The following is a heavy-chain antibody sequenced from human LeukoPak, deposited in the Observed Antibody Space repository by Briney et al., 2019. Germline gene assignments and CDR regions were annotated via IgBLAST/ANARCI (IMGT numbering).Heavy chain of an antibody. CDR2: IYHSGST. Sequence: SQTLSLTCAVSGGSISSGGYSWSWIRQPPGKGLEWIGYIYHSGSTYYNPSLKSRVTISVDRSKNQFSLKLSSVTAADTAVYYCARAWFGEFWIDYWGQGTLVTVSS. V-gene: IGHV4-30-2*01. CDR1: GGSISSGGYS. D-gene: IGHD3-10*01. J-gene: IGHJ4*02. CDR3: ARAWFGEFWIDY.